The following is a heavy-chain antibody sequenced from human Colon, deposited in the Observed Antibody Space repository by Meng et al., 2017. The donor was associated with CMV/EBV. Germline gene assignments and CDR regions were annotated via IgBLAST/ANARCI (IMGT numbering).Heavy chain of an antibody. CDR3: AKGLSASQYYFDS. Sequence: ETLSLTCAVYGGSFSGYYWSWIRQPPGKGLEWVSRISGSGYSADYADSVKGRFTISRDNSKNTLFLQLNSLRVEDTAVYYCAKGLSASQYYFDSWGQGTLVTVSS. CDR2: ISGSGYSA. J-gene: IGHJ4*02. D-gene: IGHD3-16*01. V-gene: IGHV3-23*01. CDR1: GGSFSGYY.